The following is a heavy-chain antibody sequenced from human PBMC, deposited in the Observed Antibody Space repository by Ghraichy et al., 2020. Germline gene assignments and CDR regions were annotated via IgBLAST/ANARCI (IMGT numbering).Heavy chain of an antibody. CDR2: IYYSGST. J-gene: IGHJ6*03. CDR3: ARVAPPHYYYYYYMDV. Sequence: SETLSLTCTVSGGSISSYYWSWIRQPPGKGLEWIGYIYYSGSTNYNPSLKSRVTISVDTSKNQFSLKLSSVTAADTAVYYCARVAPPHYYYYYYMDVWGKGTTVTVSS. CDR1: GGSISSYY. V-gene: IGHV4-59*01. D-gene: IGHD6-6*01.